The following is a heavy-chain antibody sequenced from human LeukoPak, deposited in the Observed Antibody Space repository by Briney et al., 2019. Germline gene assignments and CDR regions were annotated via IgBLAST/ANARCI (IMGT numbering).Heavy chain of an antibody. J-gene: IGHJ4*02. V-gene: IGHV3-21*01. Sequence: GGSLRLSCAASGFTLSSYSMNWVRQAPGKGLEWVSSISSSSSYIYYADSVKGRFTISRDNAKNSLYLQMNSLRAEDTAVYYCARGRAVAGTISPDYWGQGTLVTVSS. CDR1: GFTLSSYS. CDR2: ISSSSSYI. CDR3: ARGRAVAGTISPDY. D-gene: IGHD6-19*01.